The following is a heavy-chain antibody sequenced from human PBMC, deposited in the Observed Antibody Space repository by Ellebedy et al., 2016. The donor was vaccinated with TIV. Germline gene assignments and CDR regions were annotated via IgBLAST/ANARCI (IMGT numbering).Heavy chain of an antibody. Sequence: MPSDTLSLTCTVSGGSVTSRTNYWCWIRQAPGEGLEWLGGRYYGGNSYYKASLRNRVSIYAHSSNNHFSLRLSSVTATDTAVYYCAKVLPAAYSGDRFDSWGQGTLVTVSS. CDR3: AKVLPAAYSGDRFDS. J-gene: IGHJ4*02. CDR1: GGSVTSRTNY. D-gene: IGHD2-2*01. V-gene: IGHV4-39*02. CDR2: RYYGGNS.